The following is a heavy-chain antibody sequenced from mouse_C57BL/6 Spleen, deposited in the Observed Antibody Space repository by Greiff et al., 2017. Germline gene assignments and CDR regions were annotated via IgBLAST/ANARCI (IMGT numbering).Heavy chain of an antibody. J-gene: IGHJ3*01. V-gene: IGHV1-26*01. Sequence: EVQLQQSGPELVKPGASVKISCKASGYTFTDYYMNWVKQSHGKSLEWIGDINPNNGGTSYNQKFKGKATLTVDKSSSTAYMELRSLTSEDSAVYYCARSPNDYAWFAYWGQGTLVTVSA. D-gene: IGHD2-4*01. CDR2: INPNNGGT. CDR1: GYTFTDYY. CDR3: ARSPNDYAWFAY.